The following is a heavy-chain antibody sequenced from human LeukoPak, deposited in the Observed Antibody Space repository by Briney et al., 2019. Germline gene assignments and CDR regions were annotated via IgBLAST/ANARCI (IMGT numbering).Heavy chain of an antibody. J-gene: IGHJ4*02. CDR2: IYYSGST. CDR3: AAGYSSGWYYFDY. V-gene: IGHV4-30-4*08. CDR1: GGSISSGDYY. Sequence: SETLSLTCTVSGGSISSGDYYWSWIRQPPGKGLEWIGYIYYSGSTYYNPSLKSRVTISVDTSKNQFSLKLSSVTAADTAVYYCAAGYSSGWYYFDYWGRGTLVTVSS. D-gene: IGHD6-19*01.